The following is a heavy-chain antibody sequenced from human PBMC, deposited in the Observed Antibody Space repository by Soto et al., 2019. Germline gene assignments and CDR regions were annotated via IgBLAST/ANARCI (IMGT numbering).Heavy chain of an antibody. V-gene: IGHV3-30*18. Sequence: GGSLRLSCAASGFTFSSYAMQWVRQAPGKGLEWVAVISGGGNTKYSADSVKGRFTISRDNSKNTLYLQMSGLRVDDTAVYYCAKDRGSGWNYYGMDVWGQGTTVTVSS. J-gene: IGHJ6*02. CDR2: ISGGGNTK. CDR3: AKDRGSGWNYYGMDV. D-gene: IGHD6-19*01. CDR1: GFTFSSYA.